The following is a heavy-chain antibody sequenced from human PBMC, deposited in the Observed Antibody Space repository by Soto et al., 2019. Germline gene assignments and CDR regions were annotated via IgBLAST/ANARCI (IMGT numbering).Heavy chain of an antibody. J-gene: IGHJ6*02. CDR2: IYYSGST. CDR3: ARERRVYYYDSSGSPMDV. CDR1: GGSISSYY. Sequence: SETLSLTCTVSGGSISSYYWSWIRQPPGKGLEWIGYIYYSGSTNYNPSLKSRVTISVDTSKNQFSLKLSSVTAADTAVYYCARERRVYYYDSSGSPMDVWGQGTTVTVSS. V-gene: IGHV4-59*01. D-gene: IGHD3-22*01.